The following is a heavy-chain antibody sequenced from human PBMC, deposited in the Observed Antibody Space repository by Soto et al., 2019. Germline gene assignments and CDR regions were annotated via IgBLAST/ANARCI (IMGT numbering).Heavy chain of an antibody. Sequence: QVQLVESGGGGVQPGRSLRLSCAASGFTFSSYAMHWVRQAPGKGLEWVAVISYDGSNKYYADSVKGRFTISRDNSKNTLYLQMNSLRAEDTAVYYCARASNGWYSDYWGQGTLVTVSS. V-gene: IGHV3-30-3*01. CDR3: ARASNGWYSDY. J-gene: IGHJ4*02. CDR2: ISYDGSNK. CDR1: GFTFSSYA. D-gene: IGHD6-19*01.